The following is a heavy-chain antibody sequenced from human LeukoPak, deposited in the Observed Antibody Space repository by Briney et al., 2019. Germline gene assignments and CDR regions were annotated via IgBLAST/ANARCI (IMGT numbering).Heavy chain of an antibody. CDR1: GFTFDDYG. CDR3: ARDGVSGYDYSYGFDY. J-gene: IGHJ4*02. Sequence: GGSLRLSCAASGFTFDDYGMSWVRHAPGKGLEWVSGINWNGGSTGYADSVKGRFTISRDNAKNSLYLQMNSLRAEDTALYYCARDGVSGYDYSYGFDYWGQGTLVTVSS. V-gene: IGHV3-20*04. D-gene: IGHD5-12*01. CDR2: INWNGGST.